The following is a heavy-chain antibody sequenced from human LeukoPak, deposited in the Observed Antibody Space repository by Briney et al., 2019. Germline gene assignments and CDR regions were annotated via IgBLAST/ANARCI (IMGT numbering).Heavy chain of an antibody. CDR1: GYTFTGYY. D-gene: IGHD6-13*01. V-gene: IGHV1-2*04. Sequence: ASVKVSCKASGYTFTGYYMHWVRQAPGQGLEWMGWINPNSGGTNYAQKFQGWVTMTRDTSISTAYMELSRLRSDDTAVYYCAREGAHQYSSSGNWFDPWGQGTLVTVSS. J-gene: IGHJ5*02. CDR2: INPNSGGT. CDR3: AREGAHQYSSSGNWFDP.